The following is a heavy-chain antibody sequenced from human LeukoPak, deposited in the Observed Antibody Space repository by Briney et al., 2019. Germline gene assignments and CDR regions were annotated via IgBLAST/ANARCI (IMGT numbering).Heavy chain of an antibody. Sequence: GGSLRLSCAASGFTFSNFWMTWVRQAPGKGLEWVANIKQDGSEKYYVDSVKGRFTISRDDAKNSLYLQVNSLRAEDTAVYYCVRGKGWTDYWGQGTLVTVSS. CDR3: VRGKGWTDY. V-gene: IGHV3-7*04. CDR2: IKQDGSEK. D-gene: IGHD3/OR15-3a*01. J-gene: IGHJ4*02. CDR1: GFTFSNFW.